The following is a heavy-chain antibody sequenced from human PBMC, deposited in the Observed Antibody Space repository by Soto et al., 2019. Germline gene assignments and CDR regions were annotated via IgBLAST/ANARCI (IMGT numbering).Heavy chain of an antibody. J-gene: IGHJ5*02. Sequence: QVQLQQWGAGLLKPSETLSLTCAVYGGPFSGHSWNWIRQAPGKGLGWIGEINHKGTINYNTSLKSRMSMSVDTSRTQFSLMLQSVTAAYTAVYYCARGGVFIVGDMVSFDTWGQGTLVTVSS. CDR1: GGPFSGHS. V-gene: IGHV4-34*01. CDR3: ARGGVFIVGDMVSFDT. D-gene: IGHD3-22*01. CDR2: INHKGTI.